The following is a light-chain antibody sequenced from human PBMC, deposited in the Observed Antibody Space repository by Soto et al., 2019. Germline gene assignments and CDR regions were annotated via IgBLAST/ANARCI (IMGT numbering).Light chain of an antibody. CDR3: SSYAGSNRGV. CDR2: EVS. Sequence: QAALTQPPSASGSPGQSVTISCTGTSSDVGGYHYVSWYQQHPGKAPKLMIYEVSKRPSGVPDRFSGSKSGNTASLTVSGLQAEDEADYYCSSYAGSNRGVFGGGTKLPVL. CDR1: SSDVGGYHY. V-gene: IGLV2-8*01. J-gene: IGLJ2*01.